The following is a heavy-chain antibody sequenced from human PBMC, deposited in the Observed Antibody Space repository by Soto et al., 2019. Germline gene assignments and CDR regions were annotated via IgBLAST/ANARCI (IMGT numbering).Heavy chain of an antibody. V-gene: IGHV1-18*04. Sequence: ASVKVSCKASGYTFTSYGISWVRQAPGQGLEWMGWISADNGNTNYAQKLQGRVTMTTETSTSTAYMELMSLISGKKAVYYCARVQGGSGFLPRDYWGQGTLVTVSS. CDR2: ISADNGNT. CDR1: GYTFTSYG. J-gene: IGHJ4*02. CDR3: ARVQGGSGFLPRDY. D-gene: IGHD3-10*01.